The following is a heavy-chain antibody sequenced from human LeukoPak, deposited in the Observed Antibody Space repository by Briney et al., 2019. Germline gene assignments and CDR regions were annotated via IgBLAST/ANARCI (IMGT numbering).Heavy chain of an antibody. D-gene: IGHD3-10*01. CDR1: GGSLSSSSYY. V-gene: IGHV4-39*01. J-gene: IGHJ5*02. CDR2: IYYSGST. CDR3: ARPGWFDP. Sequence: PSETLSLTCTLSGGSLSSSSYYWGWLRPPPGRGLEWIGSIYYSGSTYDNPSLKSRVTISVDTSKNQFSLKLSSVTAADTAVYYCARPGWFDPWGQGTLVTVSS.